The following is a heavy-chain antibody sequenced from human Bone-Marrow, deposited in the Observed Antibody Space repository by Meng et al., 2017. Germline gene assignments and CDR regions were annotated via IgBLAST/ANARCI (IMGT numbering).Heavy chain of an antibody. Sequence: QLQLQESGPGLVKPSETLSLPCSVSGDSISSSDSYWGWIRQSPGKGLEWIGSIGHSGFTYYTPSLESRVTVSVDTSRSQFSLELTSVTAADTAVYYCVRSRAWVRTGFDPWGQGTLVTSPQ. CDR2: IGHSGFT. D-gene: IGHD1/OR15-1a*01. CDR3: VRSRAWVRTGFDP. V-gene: IGHV4-39*01. J-gene: IGHJ5*02. CDR1: GDSISSSDSY.